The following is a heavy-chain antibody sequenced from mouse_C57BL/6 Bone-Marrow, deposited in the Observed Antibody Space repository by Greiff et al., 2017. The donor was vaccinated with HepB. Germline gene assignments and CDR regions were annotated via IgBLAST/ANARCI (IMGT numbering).Heavy chain of an antibody. CDR1: GFNIKDYY. D-gene: IGHD2-4*01. Sequence: VQLQQSGAELVRPGASVKLSCPASGFNIKDYYMHWVKQRPEQGLEWIGRIDPEDGDTEYAPKFQGKATMTADTSSNTAYLQLSSLTSEDTAVYYCTRGGYDYVAWFAYWGQGTLVTVSA. CDR3: TRGGYDYVAWFAY. J-gene: IGHJ3*01. CDR2: IDPEDGDT. V-gene: IGHV14-1*01.